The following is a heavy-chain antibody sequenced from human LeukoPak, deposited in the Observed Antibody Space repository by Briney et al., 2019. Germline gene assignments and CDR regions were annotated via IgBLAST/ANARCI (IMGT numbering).Heavy chain of an antibody. V-gene: IGHV3-53*01. Sequence: GGSLRLSCAASGFTVSSNSMSWVRQAPWKGLEWVSVIYSGGSTSYADPVKGRFTISRDNSKNTLYLQMNCLRAEDTAVYYCATLQRGYSYGPFDYWGQGTLVTVSS. CDR2: IYSGGST. J-gene: IGHJ4*02. CDR3: ATLQRGYSYGPFDY. D-gene: IGHD5-18*01. CDR1: GFTVSSNS.